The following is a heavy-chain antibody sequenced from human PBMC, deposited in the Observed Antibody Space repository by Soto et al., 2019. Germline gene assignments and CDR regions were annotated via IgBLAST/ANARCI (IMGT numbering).Heavy chain of an antibody. CDR2: IPQDATTK. CDR3: VRVPGYGGFTWKFDL. CDR1: GFTFSNYA. V-gene: IGHV3-30-3*01. Sequence: QVQLVESGGGVVQPGTSLRLSCAASGFTFSNYALLWVRQAPGKGLEWVAVIPQDATTKYHTDSGKGRFTISRDNSRGTLYLQMHSLRIEDPAGYYFVRVPGYGGFTWKFDLWGRGTLVTVS. J-gene: IGHJ2*01. D-gene: IGHD4-17*01.